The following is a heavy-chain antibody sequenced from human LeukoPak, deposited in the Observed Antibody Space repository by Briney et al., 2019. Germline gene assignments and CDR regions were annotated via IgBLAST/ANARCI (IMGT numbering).Heavy chain of an antibody. D-gene: IGHD1-26*01. CDR3: ARHGGGGESYPRVFDY. J-gene: IGHJ4*02. CDR1: GGSFSGYN. V-gene: IGHV4-34*01. Sequence: SETLSLTCAVYGGSFSGYNWSWIRQPPGKGLEWIGEINHSGSTNYNPSLKSRVTISVDTSKNQFFLKLSAVTAADTAVYYCARHGGGGESYPRVFDYWGRGTLVTVSS. CDR2: INHSGST.